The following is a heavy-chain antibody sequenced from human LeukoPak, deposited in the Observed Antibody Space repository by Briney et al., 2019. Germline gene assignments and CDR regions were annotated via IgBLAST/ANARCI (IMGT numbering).Heavy chain of an antibody. CDR2: ISYSGSA. V-gene: IGHV4-59*08. CDR3: ARHLSGSGTYYAETFDY. D-gene: IGHD3-10*01. Sequence: SETLSLTCTVSGGSISSYYWSWIRQPPGKGLEWIGYISYSGSAKYNPSLKSRVTISVDTSKNQFSLKLSSVTAADTAVYYCARHLSGSGTYYAETFDYWGQGTLVTVSP. J-gene: IGHJ4*02. CDR1: GGSISSYY.